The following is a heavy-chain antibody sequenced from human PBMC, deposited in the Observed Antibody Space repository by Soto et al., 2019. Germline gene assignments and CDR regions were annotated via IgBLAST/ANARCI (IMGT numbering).Heavy chain of an antibody. CDR2: IYHSGST. D-gene: IGHD1-7*01. V-gene: IGHV4-38-2*01. Sequence: SETVSLTCAVSGYPISSGYYWGWIRQPPGEGLEWIGSIYHSGSTYYNPSLKSRVTISVDTSKNQFSLKLSSVTAADTAVYYCARVVELEILKLDHNWFDPWGQVTLVTVSS. CDR3: ARVVELEILKLDHNWFDP. J-gene: IGHJ5*02. CDR1: GYPISSGYY.